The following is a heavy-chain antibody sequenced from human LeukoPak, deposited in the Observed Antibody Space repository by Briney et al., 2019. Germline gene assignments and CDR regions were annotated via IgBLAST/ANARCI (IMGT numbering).Heavy chain of an antibody. D-gene: IGHD3-16*01. Sequence: ASVKVSCKASGGTFSNYAISWVRQAPGQGLEWMGGIIPIFGTANYAQKFRGRVTITADKSTRTAYMELSSLRSEDTAVYYCARDNDPRDPPHFDXXXQGXLVTV. CDR3: ARDNDPRDPPHFDX. CDR2: IIPIFGTA. J-gene: IGHJ4*02. CDR1: GGTFSNYA. V-gene: IGHV1-69*06.